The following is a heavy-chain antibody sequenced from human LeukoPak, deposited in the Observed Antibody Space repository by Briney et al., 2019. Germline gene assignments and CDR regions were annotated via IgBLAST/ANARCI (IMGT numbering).Heavy chain of an antibody. Sequence: ASVKVSCKASGGTFSAHAINWVREAPGLGPEWMGGIIPIFGTANYAQKFQGRVTITADESTSTAYMELSSLRSEDTAVYYCARWVVPAALGYFDYWGQGTLVTVSS. V-gene: IGHV1-69*13. CDR2: IIPIFGTA. CDR3: ARWVVPAALGYFDY. CDR1: GGTFSAHA. D-gene: IGHD2-2*01. J-gene: IGHJ4*02.